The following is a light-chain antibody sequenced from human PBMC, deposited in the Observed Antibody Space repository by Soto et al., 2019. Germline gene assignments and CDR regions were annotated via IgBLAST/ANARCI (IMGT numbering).Light chain of an antibody. V-gene: IGKV3-15*01. CDR2: GAS. CDR1: QSISGT. Sequence: EIVMPQSPATLSFSPVLRATLSFISSQSISGTLAWYQQKPGQAPRLLIHGASTRAPGFPTRFSGSGSGTDFTLTISSLQSEDFAVYYCQQYNDWPWTFGQGTKVDI. CDR3: QQYNDWPWT. J-gene: IGKJ1*01.